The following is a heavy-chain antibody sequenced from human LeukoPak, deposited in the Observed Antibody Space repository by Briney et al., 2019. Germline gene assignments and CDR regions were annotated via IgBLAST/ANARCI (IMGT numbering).Heavy chain of an antibody. J-gene: IGHJ3*02. D-gene: IGHD2-15*01. CDR1: GFTFNSYW. V-gene: IGHV3-74*01. CDR2: INSDASDT. Sequence: GGSLRLSCAASGFTFNSYWFHWVRQAPGKGLVWVSRINSDASDTIYADSVKGRFTISRDNAKSTVYLQMNSLKAEDTAVYYCARGGYHHGFDIWGQGTMVTVSS. CDR3: ARGGYHHGFDI.